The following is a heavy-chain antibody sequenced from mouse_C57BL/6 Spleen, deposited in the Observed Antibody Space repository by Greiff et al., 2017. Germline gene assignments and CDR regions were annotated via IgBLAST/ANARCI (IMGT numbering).Heavy chain of an antibody. CDR3: ARNEGLRPGYAMDY. D-gene: IGHD2-4*01. J-gene: IGHJ4*01. CDR2: IWSGGST. CDR1: GFSLTSYG. Sequence: QVQLKESGPGLVQPSQSLSITCTVSGFSLTSYGVHWVRQSPGKGLEWLGVIWSGGSTDYNAAFISRLSISKDNSKSQVFFKMNSLQADDTAIYXGARNEGLRPGYAMDYWGQGTSVTVSS. V-gene: IGHV2-2*01.